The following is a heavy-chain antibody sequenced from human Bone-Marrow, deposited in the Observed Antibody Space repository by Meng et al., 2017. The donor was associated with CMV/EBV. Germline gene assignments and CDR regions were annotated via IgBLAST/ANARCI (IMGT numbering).Heavy chain of an antibody. J-gene: IGHJ4*02. CDR1: GFTFSRYA. CDR3: AREGGPIAAAGTFHY. CDR2: IIYDGSSK. V-gene: IGHV3-30-3*01. D-gene: IGHD6-13*01. Sequence: GGSLRLSCVASGFTFSRYAMHWVRQAPGKGLEWLTVIIYDGSSKYYADSVKGRFTISRDNSKNTLYLQMNSLRAEDTAVYYCAREGGPIAAAGTFHYWGQGTLVTVSS.